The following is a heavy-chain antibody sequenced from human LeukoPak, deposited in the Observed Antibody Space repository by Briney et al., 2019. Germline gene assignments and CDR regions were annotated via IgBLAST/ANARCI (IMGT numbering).Heavy chain of an antibody. CDR3: ARSPSIFGVVIYRPFDY. Sequence: PGGSLRLSCAASGFTFSSYGMHWVRQAPGKGLEWVAVIWYDGSNKYYADSVKGRFTISRDNSKNTLYLQMNSLRAEDTAVYYCARSPSIFGVVIYRPFDYWGQGTLVTVSS. J-gene: IGHJ4*02. D-gene: IGHD3-3*01. V-gene: IGHV3-33*01. CDR1: GFTFSSYG. CDR2: IWYDGSNK.